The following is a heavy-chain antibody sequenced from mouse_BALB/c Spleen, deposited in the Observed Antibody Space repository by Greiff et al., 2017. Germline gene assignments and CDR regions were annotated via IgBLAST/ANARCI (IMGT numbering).Heavy chain of an antibody. CDR1: GFTFSSYA. Sequence: EVMLVESGGGLVKPGGSLKLSCAASGFTFSSYAMSWVRQSPEKRLEWVAEISSGGSYTYYPDTVTGRFTISRDNAKNTLYLEMSSLRSEDTAMYYCARKEVAYWGQGTLVTVSA. CDR3: ARKEVAY. J-gene: IGHJ3*01. V-gene: IGHV5-9-4*01. CDR2: ISSGGSYT.